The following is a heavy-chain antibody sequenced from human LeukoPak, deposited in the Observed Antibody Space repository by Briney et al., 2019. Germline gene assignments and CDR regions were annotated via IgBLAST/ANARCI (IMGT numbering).Heavy chain of an antibody. CDR2: ISAYNGNT. CDR1: GYTFTNYG. Sequence: ASVKVSCKASGYTFTNYGISWVRQAPGQGLEWMGWISAYNGNTNYAQKLQGRVTMTTDTSTSTAYMELRSLRSDDTAVYYCAREIVDSSGYYPGDPWGQGTLVTVSS. CDR3: AREIVDSSGYYPGDP. D-gene: IGHD3-22*01. V-gene: IGHV1-18*01. J-gene: IGHJ5*02.